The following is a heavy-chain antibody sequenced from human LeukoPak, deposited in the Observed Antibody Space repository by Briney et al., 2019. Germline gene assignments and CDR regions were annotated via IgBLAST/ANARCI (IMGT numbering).Heavy chain of an antibody. V-gene: IGHV3-53*01. Sequence: GGSLRLSCAVSGFILSRNYMTWVRQAPGKGLEWVSLIYRGGNTYYADSLKALFTISRDKSKYTLYLQMNSLRAEDTALYYCAIDSNSQGGFDYWGQGTLVTVSS. CDR2: IYRGGNT. D-gene: IGHD2/OR15-2a*01. CDR3: AIDSNSQGGFDY. CDR1: GFILSRNY. J-gene: IGHJ4*02.